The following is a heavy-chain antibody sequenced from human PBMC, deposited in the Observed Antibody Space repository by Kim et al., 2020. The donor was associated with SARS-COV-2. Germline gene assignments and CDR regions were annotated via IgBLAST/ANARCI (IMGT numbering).Heavy chain of an antibody. J-gene: IGHJ6*02. D-gene: IGHD3-9*01. CDR2: ISSISNTI. Sequence: GRSLRLSCAGSGFIFSSYSMHWVRQAPGKGLEWISYISSISNTIYYADSVKGRFTISRDNAKSSLYLQMNSLRDEDTAVYYCASDILTAYDYGMDVWGQG. CDR1: GFIFSSYS. V-gene: IGHV3-48*02. CDR3: ASDILTAYDYGMDV.